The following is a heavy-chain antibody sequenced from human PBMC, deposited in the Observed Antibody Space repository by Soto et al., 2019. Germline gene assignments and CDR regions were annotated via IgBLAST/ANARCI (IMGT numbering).Heavy chain of an antibody. Sequence: ASVKVSCKASGYTFTGYYMHWERQAPGQGLEWMGWINPNSGGTNYAQKFQGRVTMTRDTSISTAYMELSRLRSDDTAVYYCARVVGDFKDYYGMDVWGQGTTVTVSS. V-gene: IGHV1-2*02. CDR1: GYTFTGYY. J-gene: IGHJ6*02. CDR2: INPNSGGT. D-gene: IGHD3-3*01. CDR3: ARVVGDFKDYYGMDV.